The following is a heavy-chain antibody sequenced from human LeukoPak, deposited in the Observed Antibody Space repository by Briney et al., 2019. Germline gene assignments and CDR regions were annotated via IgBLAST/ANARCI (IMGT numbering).Heavy chain of an antibody. V-gene: IGHV4-4*07. Sequence: ASETLSLTCTVSGGSISSYYWSWIRQPAGKGLEWIGRIYTSGSTNYNPSLKSRVTISVDTSKNQFSLRLSSVTAADSAVYFCAREGREPAAGMDYWGQGTLVTVSS. D-gene: IGHD6-13*01. CDR3: AREGREPAAGMDY. J-gene: IGHJ4*02. CDR2: IYTSGST. CDR1: GGSISSYY.